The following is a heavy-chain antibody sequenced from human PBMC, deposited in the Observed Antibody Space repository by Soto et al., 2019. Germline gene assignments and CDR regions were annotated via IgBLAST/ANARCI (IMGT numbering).Heavy chain of an antibody. CDR3: ARGINSDY. D-gene: IGHD1-20*01. Sequence: EVQLLESGGGLVQPGGSLRLSCAASGFTFSIFWMSWVRQAPGKGLEWVAKIKPDGSVKYYVDSVKGRFTISRDNAKKSLYLQMDSLRAEDTAVYYCARGINSDYWGQGTLVTVSS. CDR2: IKPDGSVK. CDR1: GFTFSIFW. J-gene: IGHJ4*02. V-gene: IGHV3-7*01.